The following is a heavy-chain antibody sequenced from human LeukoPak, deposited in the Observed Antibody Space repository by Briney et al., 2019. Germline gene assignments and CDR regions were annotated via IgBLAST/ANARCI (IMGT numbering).Heavy chain of an antibody. V-gene: IGHV4-59*01. J-gene: IGHJ3*02. CDR2: IYYSGST. CDR1: GGSISSYY. Sequence: KPSETLSLTCTVSGGSISSYYWSWIRQPPGKGLEWIGYIYYSGSTNYNPSLKSRVTISVDTSKNQFSLKLSSVTAADTAVYYCARASGSYDFWSGYYTPFAFDIWGQGTMVTVSS. CDR3: ARASGSYDFWSGYYTPFAFDI. D-gene: IGHD3-3*01.